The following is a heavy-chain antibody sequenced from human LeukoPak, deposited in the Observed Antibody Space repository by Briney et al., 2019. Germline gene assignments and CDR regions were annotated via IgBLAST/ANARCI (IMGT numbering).Heavy chain of an antibody. CDR3: AKLVPPPAMDDY. CDR1: GFTFSSYS. Sequence: GGSLRLSCAASGFTFSSYSMNWVRQAPGKGLEWVSSISSSSSYIYYADSVKGRITISRDNAKSSLYLQMNSLTAEDTAVYYCAKLVPPPAMDDYWGQGTLVTVSS. V-gene: IGHV3-21*01. D-gene: IGHD2-2*01. J-gene: IGHJ4*02. CDR2: ISSSSSYI.